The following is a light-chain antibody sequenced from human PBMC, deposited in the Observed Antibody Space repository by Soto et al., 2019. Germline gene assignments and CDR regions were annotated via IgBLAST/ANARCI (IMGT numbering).Light chain of an antibody. Sequence: QSALTQPPSASGSPGQSVTISCTGTTRDIGSYNYVSWYQQHPGKAPKFMIYEVSKRPSGVPDRFSGSKSGNTASLTVSGLQAEDEADYYCTSYAVSDTYVVFGGGTKLTVL. CDR1: TRDIGSYNY. CDR3: TSYAVSDTYVV. V-gene: IGLV2-8*01. CDR2: EVS. J-gene: IGLJ2*01.